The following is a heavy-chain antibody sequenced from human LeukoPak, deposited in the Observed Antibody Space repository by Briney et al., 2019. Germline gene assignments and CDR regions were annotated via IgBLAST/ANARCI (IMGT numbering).Heavy chain of an antibody. CDR2: IKQDGSEK. CDR3: AKEPPYGDHLFDY. D-gene: IGHD4-17*01. V-gene: IGHV3-7*01. J-gene: IGHJ4*02. Sequence: GGSLRLSCAASGFTFSSYWMSWVRQAPGKGLEWVANIKQDGSEKYYVDSVKGRFTISRDNAKNSLYLQMNSLRAEDTAVYYCAKEPPYGDHLFDYWGQGTLVTVSS. CDR1: GFTFSSYW.